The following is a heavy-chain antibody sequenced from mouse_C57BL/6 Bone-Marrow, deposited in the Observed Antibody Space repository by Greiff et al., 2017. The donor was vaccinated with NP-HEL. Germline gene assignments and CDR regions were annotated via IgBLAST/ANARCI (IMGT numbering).Heavy chain of an antibody. CDR1: GYTFTSYG. Sequence: VQLQQSGAELARPGASVKLSCKASGYTFTSYGISWVKQRTGQGLEWIGEIYPRSGNTYYNEKFKGKAPLTADKSSSTAYMELRSLTSEDSAVYFCARLFITTVEAWFAYWGQGTLVTVSA. CDR2: IYPRSGNT. D-gene: IGHD1-1*01. CDR3: ARLFITTVEAWFAY. V-gene: IGHV1-81*01. J-gene: IGHJ3*01.